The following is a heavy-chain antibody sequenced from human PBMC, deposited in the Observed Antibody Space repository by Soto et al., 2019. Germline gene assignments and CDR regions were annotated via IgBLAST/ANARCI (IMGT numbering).Heavy chain of an antibody. V-gene: IGHV3-23*01. J-gene: IGHJ3*02. CDR2: ITGGGHT. CDR1: GFTFND. CDR3: AKDRSGWGSFDI. D-gene: IGHD3-16*01. Sequence: EVQVLESGGGLVQPGGSQRLSCSASGFTFNDINWVRQAPGKGLEWISRITGGGHTDYVDSVKGRFTISRDNSKNTVYLQMNSLRADDTAVYYCAKDRSGWGSFDIWGQGTVVTVSS.